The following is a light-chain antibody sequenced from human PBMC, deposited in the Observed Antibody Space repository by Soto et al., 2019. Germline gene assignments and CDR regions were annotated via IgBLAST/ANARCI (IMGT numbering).Light chain of an antibody. J-gene: IGKJ2*02. CDR1: QSISNN. Sequence: EIEMTQSPATLSVSPGERATLSCRASQSISNNLAWYQQKPGQAPRLLLYGASTRATGIPDRFSGSGSGTAFTLTISSLQSEDFAVYYCQQYDNWPPCTFGQGTKVEIK. CDR2: GAS. V-gene: IGKV3-15*01. CDR3: QQYDNWPPCT.